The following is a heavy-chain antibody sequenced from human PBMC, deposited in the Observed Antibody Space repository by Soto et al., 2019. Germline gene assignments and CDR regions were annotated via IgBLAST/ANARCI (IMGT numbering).Heavy chain of an antibody. J-gene: IGHJ4*02. CDR3: AKDRWPHSYRGHDS. CDR1: GFTFSSFV. V-gene: IGHV3-23*01. CDR2: ISESGVRT. D-gene: IGHD2-2*01. Sequence: GGSLRLCCAASGFTFSSFVMSWVRQAPGKGLEWVSGISESGVRTYYADSVKGRFTISRDNSKNTLYLQMNTLGADDTALYYCAKDRWPHSYRGHDSWGQGTLVPVSS.